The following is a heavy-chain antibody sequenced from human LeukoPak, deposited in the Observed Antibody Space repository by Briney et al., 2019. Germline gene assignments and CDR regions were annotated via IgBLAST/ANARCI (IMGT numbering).Heavy chain of an antibody. D-gene: IGHD6-19*01. Sequence: GGSLRLSCAASGFTFSSYAMSWVRQAPGKGLEWVSAISGSGGSTYYADSVKGRFTISRDNSKNTLYLQMNSLRAEDTAVYYCANSITCSGWQTRDCHYFDYWGQGTLVTVSS. CDR2: ISGSGGST. J-gene: IGHJ4*02. V-gene: IGHV3-23*01. CDR1: GFTFSSYA. CDR3: ANSITCSGWQTRDCHYFDY.